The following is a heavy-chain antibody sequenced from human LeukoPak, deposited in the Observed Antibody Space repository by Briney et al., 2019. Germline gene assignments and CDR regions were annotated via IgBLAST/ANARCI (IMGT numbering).Heavy chain of an antibody. Sequence: PGGSLRLSCAASGXTFSSYAMSWVRQAPGKGLEWVSGSGSGGSTHYADSVKGRFTISRDNSKNTLYLQMNSLRAEDTAVYYCTKDFWSGYYPKYWGQGTLVTVSS. CDR3: TKDFWSGYYPKY. CDR1: GXTFSSYA. CDR2: SGSGGST. D-gene: IGHD3-3*01. V-gene: IGHV3-23*01. J-gene: IGHJ4*02.